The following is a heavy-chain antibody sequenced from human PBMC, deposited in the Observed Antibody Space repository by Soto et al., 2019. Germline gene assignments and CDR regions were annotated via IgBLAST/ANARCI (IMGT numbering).Heavy chain of an antibody. D-gene: IGHD6-13*01. V-gene: IGHV3-15*01. Sequence: LRLSCAASGFTFSNAWMSWVRQAPGKGLEWVGRIKSKTDGGTTDYAAPVKGRFTISRDDSKNTLYLQMNSLKTEDTAVYYCTTAPGIAAAGTEGWGQGTLVTVSS. CDR2: IKSKTDGGTT. J-gene: IGHJ4*02. CDR3: TTAPGIAAAGTEG. CDR1: GFTFSNAW.